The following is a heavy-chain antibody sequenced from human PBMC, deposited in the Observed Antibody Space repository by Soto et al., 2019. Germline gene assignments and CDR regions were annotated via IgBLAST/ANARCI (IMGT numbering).Heavy chain of an antibody. D-gene: IGHD3-9*01. V-gene: IGHV4-31*11. J-gene: IGHJ4*02. CDR1: GGSISNGGYY. CDR2: IYFSGST. CDR3: ARETDILTGFVIDY. Sequence: QLQLQESGPGLVKPSQTLSLTCAVSGGSISNGGYYWSWIRQHPGKGLEWIGSIYFSGSTYYNPSLKSRVTISVATPKNQFSLKLSSVTAADTAVYYCARETDILTGFVIDYWGQGTLVIVSS.